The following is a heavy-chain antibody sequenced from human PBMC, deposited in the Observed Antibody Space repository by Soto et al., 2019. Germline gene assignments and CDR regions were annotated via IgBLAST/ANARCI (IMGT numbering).Heavy chain of an antibody. Sequence: PGGSLRLSCAASGFTFSIYSMNWVRHAPGKGLEWVSSISSSSSYIYYADSVKGRFTISRDNAKNSLYLQMNSLRAEDTAVYYCARFRTHPYGSGRTGFDYWGQGTLVTVSS. CDR3: ARFRTHPYGSGRTGFDY. CDR2: ISSSSSYI. V-gene: IGHV3-21*01. D-gene: IGHD3-10*01. J-gene: IGHJ4*02. CDR1: GFTFSIYS.